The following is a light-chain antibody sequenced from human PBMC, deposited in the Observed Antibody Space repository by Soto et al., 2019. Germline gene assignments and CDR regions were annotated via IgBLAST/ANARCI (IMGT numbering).Light chain of an antibody. CDR3: QQYAGSLHT. V-gene: IGKV3-20*01. CDR1: QSVISTY. J-gene: IGKJ2*01. Sequence: EIVLTQSPGALSLSPGERATLSCRASQSVISTYLAWYQQKPGQAPRLLIYGASMRATGIPDRFSGSGSGTDFTLTISRLEPEDFAVYYCQQYAGSLHTFGQGNNLEIK. CDR2: GAS.